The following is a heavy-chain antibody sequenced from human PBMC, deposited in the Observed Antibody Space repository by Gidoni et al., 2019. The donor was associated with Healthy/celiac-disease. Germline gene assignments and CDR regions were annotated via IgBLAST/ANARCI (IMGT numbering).Heavy chain of an antibody. CDR1: GFTFCGPA. CDR2: IRSKANSYAT. Sequence: EVQLVESGGGVVQPGGSLQPSCAASGFTFCGPAMHWVRQASGKGLEWVGRIRSKANSYATAYATSVKGRFTISRDDSKNTAYLQMNSLKTEDTAVYYCTRRKDIVVVPAARGGTYGMDVWGQGTTVTVSS. CDR3: TRRKDIVVVPAARGGTYGMDV. J-gene: IGHJ6*02. D-gene: IGHD2-2*01. V-gene: IGHV3-73*01.